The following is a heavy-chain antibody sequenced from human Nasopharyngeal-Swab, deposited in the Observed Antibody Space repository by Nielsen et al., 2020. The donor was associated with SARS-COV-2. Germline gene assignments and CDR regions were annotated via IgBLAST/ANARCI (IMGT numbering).Heavy chain of an antibody. J-gene: IGHJ4*02. V-gene: IGHV3-21*01. Sequence: GESLKISCAASGFTFDDYTINWVRQAPGKGREWVSAISSSGGYIYSAASVKGRVTISRDNAKNSLYLQMNSLRAEDTAVYYCARDTPAMFAYWGQGTLVTVSS. CDR3: ARDTPAMFAY. CDR2: ISSSGGYI. CDR1: GFTFDDYT.